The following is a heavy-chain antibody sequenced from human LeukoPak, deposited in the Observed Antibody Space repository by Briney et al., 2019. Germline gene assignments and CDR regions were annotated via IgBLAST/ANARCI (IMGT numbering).Heavy chain of an antibody. D-gene: IGHD3-22*01. J-gene: IGHJ4*02. Sequence: GGSLRLSCAASGFTFSSYEMNWVRQAPGKGLEWVSYISSSGSTIYYADSVKGRFTISRDNAKNSLYLQMNSLRAEDTAVYYCARDKEYYYDSSGTFDYWGQGTLVTVSS. CDR1: GFTFSSYE. V-gene: IGHV3-48*03. CDR3: ARDKEYYYDSSGTFDY. CDR2: ISSSGSTI.